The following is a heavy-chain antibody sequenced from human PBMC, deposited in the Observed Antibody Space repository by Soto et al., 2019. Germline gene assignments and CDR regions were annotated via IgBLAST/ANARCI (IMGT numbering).Heavy chain of an antibody. CDR3: ARDKTNYDILTGYQKYYYYYGMDV. D-gene: IGHD3-9*01. V-gene: IGHV1-46*01. CDR2: INPSGGST. CDR1: GYTFTSYY. Sequence: ASVKVSCKASGYTFTSYYMHWVRQAPGQGLEWMGIINPSGGSTSYAQKFQGRVTMTRETSTSTVYMELSSLRSEDTAVYYCARDKTNYDILTGYQKYYYYYGMDVWGQGTTVTVSS. J-gene: IGHJ6*02.